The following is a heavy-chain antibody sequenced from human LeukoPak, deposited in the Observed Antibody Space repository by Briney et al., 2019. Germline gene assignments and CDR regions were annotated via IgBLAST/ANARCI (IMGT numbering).Heavy chain of an antibody. D-gene: IGHD5-18*01. Sequence: GGSLRLSCAASGFTFSAYAMTWVRQAPGKGLEWVSGISGSGGTTFYSDSVKGRFTISRDNSKNTLYLQINSLRGEDTAVYYCARDGQLWSTGPCWFYPWGQGTLVSVSS. CDR3: ARDGQLWSTGPCWFYP. V-gene: IGHV3-23*01. CDR2: ISGSGGTT. J-gene: IGHJ5*02. CDR1: GFTFSAYA.